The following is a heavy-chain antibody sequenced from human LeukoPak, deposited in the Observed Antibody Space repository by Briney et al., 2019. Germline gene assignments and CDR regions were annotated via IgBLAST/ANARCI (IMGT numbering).Heavy chain of an antibody. CDR1: GFTFSSYW. Sequence: GGSLRLSCVASGFTFSSYWMTWVRQAPGKGLEWVANIKQDGSEKYYVDSVKGRFTISRDNAKNSLYLQMNSLRAEDTAVYYCARISLDAFDVCGQGTMVTVSS. J-gene: IGHJ3*01. V-gene: IGHV3-7*04. CDR3: ARISLDAFDV. CDR2: IKQDGSEK.